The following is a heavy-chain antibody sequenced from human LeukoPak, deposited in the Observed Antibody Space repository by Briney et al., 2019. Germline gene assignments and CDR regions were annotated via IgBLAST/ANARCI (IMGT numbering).Heavy chain of an antibody. CDR2: INIGGST. V-gene: IGHV3-23*01. Sequence: GGSLRLSCAASGFTFSSYAMNWVRQAPGKGLEWVSGINIGGSTYYADSVKGRFTISRDNSKNTLYLQMNSLRAEDTAVYYCARDGLLKGALDYWGQGTLVTVSS. CDR3: ARDGLLKGALDY. D-gene: IGHD3-16*01. CDR1: GFTFSSYA. J-gene: IGHJ4*02.